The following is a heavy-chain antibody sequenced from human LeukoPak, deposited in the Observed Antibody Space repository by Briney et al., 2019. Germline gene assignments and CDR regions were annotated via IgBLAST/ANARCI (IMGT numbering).Heavy chain of an antibody. V-gene: IGHV4-59*01. CDR3: AKWSGGDHWYFDL. D-gene: IGHD2-21*02. CDR2: VYYSGST. CDR1: GGSINDYY. J-gene: IGHJ2*01. Sequence: KPSETLSLTCTVSGGSINDYYWTWIRQPPGKGLEWIGYVYYSGSTSHNPSLKSRVTISVDTSRNQFSLKLSSVTAADTAVYYCAKWSGGDHWYFDLWGRGTLVTVSS.